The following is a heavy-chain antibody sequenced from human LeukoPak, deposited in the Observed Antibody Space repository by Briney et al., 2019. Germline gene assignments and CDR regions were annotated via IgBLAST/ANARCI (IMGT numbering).Heavy chain of an antibody. Sequence: PGGSLRLSCAASGFIFNDHAMHWVRQPPGKGLEWVSTISWNSGNKLYSDSVKGRFTISRDNAENSLYLEMNSLRPEDTALYYCAKDMDFWSGSDYWGQGTLVTVSS. D-gene: IGHD3-3*01. V-gene: IGHV3-9*01. J-gene: IGHJ4*02. CDR1: GFIFNDHA. CDR3: AKDMDFWSGSDY. CDR2: ISWNSGNK.